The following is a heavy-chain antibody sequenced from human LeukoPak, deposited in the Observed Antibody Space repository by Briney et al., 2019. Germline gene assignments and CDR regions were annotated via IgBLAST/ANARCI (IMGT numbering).Heavy chain of an antibody. J-gene: IGHJ4*02. CDR3: ASQPYYDILTGYSHFDY. CDR1: GGSISSTSYY. CDR2: IYYSGNT. D-gene: IGHD3-9*01. Sequence: SETLSLTCTVSGGSISSTSYYWGWIRQPPGKGLEWIGSIYYSGNTYYNPSLKSRVTISVDTSKNQFSLKLSSVTAADTAVYYCASQPYYDILTGYSHFDYWSQGTLVTVSS. V-gene: IGHV4-39*01.